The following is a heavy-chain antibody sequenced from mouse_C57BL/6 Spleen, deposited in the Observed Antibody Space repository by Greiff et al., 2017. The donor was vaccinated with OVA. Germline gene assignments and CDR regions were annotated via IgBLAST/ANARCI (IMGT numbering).Heavy chain of an antibody. J-gene: IGHJ2*01. CDR1: GFTFTDYY. Sequence: EVQLVESGGGLVQPGGSLSLSCAASGFTFTDYYMSWVRQPPGKALEWLGFLRNKANGYTTEYSASVKGRFTISRDNSQSILYLQMNALRAEDSATYYCARYTRGYFDYWGQGTTLTVSS. CDR3: ARYTRGYFDY. V-gene: IGHV7-3*01. CDR2: LRNKANGYTT.